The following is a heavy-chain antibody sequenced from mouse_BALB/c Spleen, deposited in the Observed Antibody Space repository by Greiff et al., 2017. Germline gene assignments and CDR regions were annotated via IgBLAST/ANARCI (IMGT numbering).Heavy chain of an antibody. CDR3: AVYYGYDWYFDV. Sequence: EVQLVESGPELVKPGASVKMSCKASGYTFTSYVMHWVKQKPGQGLEWIGYINPYNDGTKYNEKFKGKATLTSDKSSSTAYMELSSLTSEDSAVYYCAVYYGYDWYFDVWGAGTTVTVSS. CDR2: INPYNDGT. CDR1: GYTFTSYV. V-gene: IGHV1-14*01. J-gene: IGHJ1*01. D-gene: IGHD1-2*01.